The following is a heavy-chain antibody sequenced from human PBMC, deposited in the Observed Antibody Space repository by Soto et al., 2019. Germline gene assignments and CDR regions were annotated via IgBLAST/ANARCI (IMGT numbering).Heavy chain of an antibody. CDR3: ARDSSSYYYGSGSYYGGLDY. CDR2: IYYSGST. J-gene: IGHJ4*02. D-gene: IGHD3-10*01. V-gene: IGHV4-59*01. CDR1: GGSISSYY. Sequence: SETLSLTCTVSGGSISSYYWSWIRQPPGKGLEWIGYIYYSGSTNYNPSLKSRVTISVDTSKNQFSLKLSSVTAADTAVYYCARDSSSYYYGSGSYYGGLDYWGQGTLVTVSS.